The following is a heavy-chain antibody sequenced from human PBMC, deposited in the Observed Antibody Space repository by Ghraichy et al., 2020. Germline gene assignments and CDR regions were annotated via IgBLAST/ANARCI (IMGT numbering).Heavy chain of an antibody. CDR1: GFTFNNYA. V-gene: IGHV3-23*01. CDR3: ATTGAVGGTTKTYYFDY. CDR2: ISGSAFST. Sequence: ETLSLTCAASGFTFNNYAMTWVRQAPGKGLEWVALISGSAFSTSYADSVKGRFTISRDNSKNTLHLQMTGLRADDTAVYYCATTGAVGGTTKTYYFDYWGQGTQVTVSS. J-gene: IGHJ4*02. D-gene: IGHD1-26*01.